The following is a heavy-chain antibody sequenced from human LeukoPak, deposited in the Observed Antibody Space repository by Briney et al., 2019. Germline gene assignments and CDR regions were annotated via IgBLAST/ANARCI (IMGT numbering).Heavy chain of an antibody. CDR2: INPNSGGT. CDR3: ARGGRWELPRPYSFDI. V-gene: IGHV1-2*02. Sequence: ASVKVSCKASGYTFTGYYIHWVRQAPGQGLEWMGWINPNSGGTNYAQKLQGRVTMTKDTSTTTAYMELRSLRSDDTAVYYCARGGRWELPRPYSFDIWGQGTMVTVSS. J-gene: IGHJ3*02. CDR1: GYTFTGYY. D-gene: IGHD1-26*01.